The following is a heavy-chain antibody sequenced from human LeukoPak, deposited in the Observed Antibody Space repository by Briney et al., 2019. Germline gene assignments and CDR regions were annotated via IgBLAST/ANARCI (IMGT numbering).Heavy chain of an antibody. Sequence: SETLSLTCTVSGGSISTYYWSWIRQPPGKGLEWIGYIYSSGSTNYNPSLKSRVTISVDSSKNQISLKVNSVTAADTAVYFCARATRGIYALSDYWGQGILVTVSS. D-gene: IGHD2/OR15-2a*01. CDR1: GGSISTYY. CDR3: ARATRGIYALSDY. V-gene: IGHV4-59*01. CDR2: IYSSGST. J-gene: IGHJ4*02.